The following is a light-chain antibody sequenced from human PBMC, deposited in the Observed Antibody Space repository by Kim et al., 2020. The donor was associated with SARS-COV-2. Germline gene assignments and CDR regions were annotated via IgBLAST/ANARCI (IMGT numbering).Light chain of an antibody. CDR3: ATWDDSLNEWV. V-gene: IGLV1-44*01. CDR1: GSNIERNV. Sequence: GQMVTLVCFGSGSNIERNVVNWYQQIPGTAPKLLMSATDQRSSGVPDRFSGSRSGTSASLAISGLQSDDEADYYCATWDDSLNEWVFGGGTQLTVL. J-gene: IGLJ3*02. CDR2: ATD.